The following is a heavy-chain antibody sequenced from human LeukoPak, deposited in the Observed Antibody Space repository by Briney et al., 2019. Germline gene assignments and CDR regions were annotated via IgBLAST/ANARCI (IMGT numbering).Heavy chain of an antibody. CDR2: INPNSGGT. J-gene: IGHJ6*03. CDR1: GYTFTGYY. Sequence: ASVKVSCKASGYTFTGYYMHWVRQAPGQGLEWMGWINPNSGGTNYAQKFQGRVTMTRDTSISTAYMELSRLGSDDTAVYYCARDRENFWSGYYDGYYYYMDVWGKGTTVTVSS. D-gene: IGHD3-3*01. CDR3: ARDRENFWSGYYDGYYYYMDV. V-gene: IGHV1-2*02.